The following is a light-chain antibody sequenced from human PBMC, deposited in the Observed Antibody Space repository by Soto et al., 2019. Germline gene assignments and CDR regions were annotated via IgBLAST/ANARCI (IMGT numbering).Light chain of an antibody. J-gene: IGLJ1*01. CDR1: SSDVGGYNY. V-gene: IGLV2-8*01. Sequence: QSALTKPPSASGSPGQSVTISCTGTSSDVGGYNYVSWYQQHPGKAPKLMIYEVSKRPSGVPDRFSGSKSGNTASLTVSGLQAEDAADYYCSSYAGSNNYVFGTGTKVTVL. CDR2: EVS. CDR3: SSYAGSNNYV.